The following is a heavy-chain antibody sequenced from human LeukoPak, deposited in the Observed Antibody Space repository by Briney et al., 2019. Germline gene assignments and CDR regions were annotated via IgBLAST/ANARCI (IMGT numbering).Heavy chain of an antibody. D-gene: IGHD3-16*02. CDR3: ARRYVWGSYRYVFDY. V-gene: IGHV4-34*01. CDR1: GGSFSGYY. Sequence: SETLSLTCAVYGGSFSGYYWSWIRQPPGKGLEWIGEINHSGSTNYNPSLKSRVTISVDTSKNQFSLKLSSVTAADTAVYYCARRYVWGSYRYVFDYWGQGTLVTVSS. CDR2: INHSGST. J-gene: IGHJ4*02.